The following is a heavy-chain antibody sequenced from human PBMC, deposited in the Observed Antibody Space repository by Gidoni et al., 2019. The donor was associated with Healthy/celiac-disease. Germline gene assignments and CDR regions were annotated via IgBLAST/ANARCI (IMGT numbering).Heavy chain of an antibody. Sequence: EVQLLESGGGLVQPGGSLRLSCAASGFTFSSYAMSWVRQAPGKGLEWVSAISGSGGSTYYADSVKGRFTISRDNSKNTLYLQMNSLRAEDTAVYYCAKVDLDNWNDVRPVGLDYWGQGTLVTVSS. CDR3: AKVDLDNWNDVRPVGLDY. D-gene: IGHD1-1*01. J-gene: IGHJ4*02. CDR2: ISGSGGST. V-gene: IGHV3-23*01. CDR1: GFTFSSYA.